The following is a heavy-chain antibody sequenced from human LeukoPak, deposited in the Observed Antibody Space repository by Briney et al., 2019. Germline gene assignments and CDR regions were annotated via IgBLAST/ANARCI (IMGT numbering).Heavy chain of an antibody. Sequence: PGGSLRLPCAASGFTFNRNNVNWVRQAPGKGLEWVSYISSTSITMYYADSVKGRFTISRDNAKNSLYLQMNSLRADDTAVYYCARETILAVAGDFWGQGTLVTVSS. CDR3: ARETILAVAGDF. J-gene: IGHJ4*02. V-gene: IGHV3-48*01. D-gene: IGHD6-19*01. CDR1: GFTFNRNN. CDR2: ISSTSITM.